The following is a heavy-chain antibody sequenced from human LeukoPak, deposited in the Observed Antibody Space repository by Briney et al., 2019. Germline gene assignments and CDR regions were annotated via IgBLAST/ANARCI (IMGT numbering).Heavy chain of an antibody. D-gene: IGHD6-6*01. CDR1: GGPISSYY. J-gene: IGHJ4*02. Sequence: SETLSLTCTVSGGPISSYYWNWIRQPPGKGLEWIGYIYYSGSTNYNPSLKSRLTISIDTSKNQFSLMLNSMTAADTAVYYCVRNIYTSSYYFDYWGQGTLVTVSS. V-gene: IGHV4-59*01. CDR3: VRNIYTSSYYFDY. CDR2: IYYSGST.